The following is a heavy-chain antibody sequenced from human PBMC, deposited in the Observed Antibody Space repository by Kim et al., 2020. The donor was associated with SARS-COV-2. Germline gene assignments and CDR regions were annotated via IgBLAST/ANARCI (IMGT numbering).Heavy chain of an antibody. CDR1: GFTFSSYW. CDR3: VRDVSTSDTSFDP. V-gene: IGHV3-74*01. CDR2: IKSDGSST. Sequence: GWSLRLSCAASGFTFSSYWMHWVRQAPGKGLVWVSRIKSDGSSTSYADSVKGRFTVSRDNAKNTLFLQMNSLRVEDTAVYYCVRDVSTSDTSFDPWGQGTLVTVSS. J-gene: IGHJ5*02.